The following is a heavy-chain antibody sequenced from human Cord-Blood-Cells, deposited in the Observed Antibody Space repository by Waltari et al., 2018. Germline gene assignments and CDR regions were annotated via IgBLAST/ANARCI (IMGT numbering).Heavy chain of an antibody. CDR1: GYTFTSYY. CDR3: ARERWELQGWFDP. D-gene: IGHD1-26*01. V-gene: IGHV1-46*01. CDR2: INPSGGST. J-gene: IGHJ5*02. Sequence: QVQLVQSGAGVKKPGASVKVSYKASGYTFTSYYMHWVRQAPGQGLEWMGIINPSGGSTSYAQKFQGRVTMTRDTSTSTVYMELSSLRSEDTAVYYCARERWELQGWFDPWGQGTLVTVSS.